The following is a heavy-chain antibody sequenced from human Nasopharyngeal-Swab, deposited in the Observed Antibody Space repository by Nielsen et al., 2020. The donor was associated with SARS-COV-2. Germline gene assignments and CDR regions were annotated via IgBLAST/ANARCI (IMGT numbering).Heavy chain of an antibody. Sequence: ASVKVSCKASGYTFTSYYMHWVRQAPGQGLEWMGIINPSGGSTSYAQKLQGRVTMTRDTSTSTVYMELSSLRSEDTAVYYCARPRYGGYEISPPNYWGQGTLVTVSS. CDR3: ARPRYGGYEISPPNY. V-gene: IGHV1-46*01. CDR2: INPSGGST. J-gene: IGHJ4*02. CDR1: GYTFTSYY. D-gene: IGHD5-12*01.